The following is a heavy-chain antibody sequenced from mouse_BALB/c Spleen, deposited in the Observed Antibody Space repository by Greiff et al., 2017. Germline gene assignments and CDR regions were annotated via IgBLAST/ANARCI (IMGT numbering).Heavy chain of an antibody. J-gene: IGHJ4*01. Sequence: QVQLKQPGAELVKPGASVKLSCKASGYTFSSYWIEWVKQRPGHGLEWIGEILPGSGSTNYNEKFKGKATFTADTSSNTAYMQLSSLTSEDSAVYYCARVRTGTEAMDYWGQGTSVTVSS. CDR1: GYTFSSYW. D-gene: IGHD4-1*01. CDR3: ARVRTGTEAMDY. V-gene: IGHV1-9*01. CDR2: ILPGSGST.